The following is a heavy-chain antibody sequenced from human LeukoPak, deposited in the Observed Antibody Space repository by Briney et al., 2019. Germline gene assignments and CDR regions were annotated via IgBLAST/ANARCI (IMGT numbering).Heavy chain of an antibody. D-gene: IGHD1-26*01. V-gene: IGHV3-23*01. CDR1: GFTFSSYA. J-gene: IGHJ3*02. Sequence: GGSLRLSCAASGFTFSSYALTWVRQAPGKGLEWVSNISGSGANTYYADSVKGRFTISRDNSKNTLYVQLNSLRAEDTAIFYCARGVVGDKTFDIWGQGTMVTVSS. CDR3: ARGVVGDKTFDI. CDR2: ISGSGANT.